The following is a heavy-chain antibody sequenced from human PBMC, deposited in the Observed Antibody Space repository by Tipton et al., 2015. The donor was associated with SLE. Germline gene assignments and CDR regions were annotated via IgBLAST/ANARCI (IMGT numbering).Heavy chain of an antibody. V-gene: IGHV1-69*09. D-gene: IGHD2-15*01. CDR3: ARRGSGNAFDI. CDR1: GGTFTSYT. CDR2: IIPILGIA. J-gene: IGHJ3*02. Sequence: VQLVPSGPEVKKPGSSVKVSCKASGGTFTSYTISWVRQAPGQGLEWMGRIIPILGIANYAQKFQGRVTITADKSTSTAYMELSSLRSEDTAVYYCARRGSGNAFDIWGQGTMVTVSS.